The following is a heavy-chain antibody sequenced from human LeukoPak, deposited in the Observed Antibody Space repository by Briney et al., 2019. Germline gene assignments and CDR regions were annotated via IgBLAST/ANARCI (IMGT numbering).Heavy chain of an antibody. CDR1: GYTFTSYA. V-gene: IGHV1-3*01. CDR3: AREWKGSGWYAFYYYGMDV. CDR2: INAGNGNT. D-gene: IGHD6-19*01. J-gene: IGHJ6*02. Sequence: GASVKVSCKASGYTFTSYAIQWVRQAPGQKLEWMGWINAGNGNTKYSQKFQGRVTITRDTSASTAYMELSSLRSEDTAVYYCAREWKGSGWYAFYYYGMDVWGQGTTVTVSS.